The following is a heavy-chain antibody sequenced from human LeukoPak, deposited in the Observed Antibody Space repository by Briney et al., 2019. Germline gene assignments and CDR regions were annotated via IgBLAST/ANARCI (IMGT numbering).Heavy chain of an antibody. D-gene: IGHD3-10*01. Sequence: ASVKVSCKASGYTFNGYYMHWVRQAPGQGLEWMGWISAYNGNTNYAQKLQGRVTMTTDTSTSTAYMELRSLRSDDTAVYYCARAPDMVRAELSIWGQGTLVTVSS. CDR3: ARAPDMVRAELSI. CDR2: ISAYNGNT. V-gene: IGHV1-18*04. CDR1: GYTFNGYY. J-gene: IGHJ4*02.